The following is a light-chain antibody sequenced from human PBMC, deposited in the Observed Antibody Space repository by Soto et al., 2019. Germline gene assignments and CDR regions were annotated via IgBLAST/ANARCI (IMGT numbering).Light chain of an antibody. J-gene: IGKJ3*01. CDR2: VAS. CDR3: QQYGSSPPAVT. CDR1: QSVSSSY. V-gene: IGKV3-20*01. Sequence: EMVLTQSPGTLSLSPGERATLSCRASQSVSSSYLAWYQQKPGQAPRLLIYVASSRATGIPDGFLGSGSGRDLALTISRLEPEGFAVYYCQQYGSSPPAVTVGPGTKVDIK.